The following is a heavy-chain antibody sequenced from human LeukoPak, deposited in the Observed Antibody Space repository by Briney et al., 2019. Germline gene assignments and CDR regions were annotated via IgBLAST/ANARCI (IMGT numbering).Heavy chain of an antibody. V-gene: IGHV3-33*01. CDR1: GFTFSSYG. CDR3: ARDRNGNYGRWGFDY. Sequence: PGRSLRLSCAASGFTFSSYGMHWVRQAPGKGLEWVAVMWYDGSNKYYADSVKGRFTISRDNSKNTLYLQMNSLRAEDTAVYYCARDRNGNYGRWGFDYWGQGTLVTVSS. D-gene: IGHD4-17*01. J-gene: IGHJ4*02. CDR2: MWYDGSNK.